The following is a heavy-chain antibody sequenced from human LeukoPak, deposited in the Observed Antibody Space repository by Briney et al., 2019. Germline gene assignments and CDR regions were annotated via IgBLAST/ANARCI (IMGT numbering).Heavy chain of an antibody. Sequence: SETLSLTCTVSGGSINSYYWSWIRQPPGKGLEWIGYISYSGSTNYDPSLKSRLTISVDTSKNQFSLELSPVTAADTAVYYCARYISVGATMYYFDYWGQGTLVTVSS. J-gene: IGHJ4*02. D-gene: IGHD1-26*01. CDR1: GGSINSYY. CDR3: ARYISVGATMYYFDY. V-gene: IGHV4-59*01. CDR2: ISYSGST.